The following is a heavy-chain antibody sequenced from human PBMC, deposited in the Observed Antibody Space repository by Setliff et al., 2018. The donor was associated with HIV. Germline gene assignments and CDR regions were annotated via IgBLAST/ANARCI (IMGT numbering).Heavy chain of an antibody. CDR1: GGSISSGSYY. CDR2: IYTSGST. V-gene: IGHV4-61*09. Sequence: SETLSLTCTVSGGSISSGSYYWSWIRQPAGKGLEWIGHIYTSGSTNYNPSLKSRVTISVDTSKNQFSLKLSSVTAADTAVYYCARVLNPSDAFDIWGQGTMVTVSS. CDR3: ARVLNPSDAFDI. J-gene: IGHJ3*02.